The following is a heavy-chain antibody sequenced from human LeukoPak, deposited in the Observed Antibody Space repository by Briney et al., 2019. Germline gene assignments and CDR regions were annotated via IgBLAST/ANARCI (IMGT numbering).Heavy chain of an antibody. J-gene: IGHJ4*02. Sequence: SETLSLTXTVSGDSLKSYYWSWIRQPPGEGLQWIGYIFYSGSSNYNASLRSRVAISVDTSKDQFSLKLTSVTAADTAVYYCAGRAARFFDYWGQGILVTVSS. CDR1: GDSLKSYY. CDR3: AGRAARFFDY. D-gene: IGHD6-25*01. CDR2: IFYSGSS. V-gene: IGHV4-59*01.